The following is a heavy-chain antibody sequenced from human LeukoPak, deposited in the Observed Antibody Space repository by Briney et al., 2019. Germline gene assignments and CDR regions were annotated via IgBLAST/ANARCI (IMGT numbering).Heavy chain of an antibody. V-gene: IGHV3-48*01. CDR1: GFTFSSYS. D-gene: IGHD2-2*01. Sequence: GGSLRLSCAASGFTFSSYSMNWVRQAPGKGLEWVSYISSSSSTIYYADSVKGRFTISRDNAKNSLYLQMNSLRAEDTAVYYCATDIVVVPAAIDAFDIWGQGTMATVSS. J-gene: IGHJ3*02. CDR3: ATDIVVVPAAIDAFDI. CDR2: ISSSSSTI.